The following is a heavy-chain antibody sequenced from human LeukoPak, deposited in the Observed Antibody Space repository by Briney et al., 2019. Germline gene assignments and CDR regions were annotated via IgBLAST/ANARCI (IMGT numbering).Heavy chain of an antibody. CDR3: ARGGEYYYESSGYYWFDP. CDR1: GYTFASYD. Sequence: ASVKVSCKASGYTFASYDINWVRQATGQGLEWMGWMNPNSGNTGYAQKFQGRVTTTRNTSISTAYMELSSLRSEDTAVYYCARGGEYYYESSGYYWFDPWGQGTLVTVSS. CDR2: MNPNSGNT. J-gene: IGHJ5*02. D-gene: IGHD3-22*01. V-gene: IGHV1-8*01.